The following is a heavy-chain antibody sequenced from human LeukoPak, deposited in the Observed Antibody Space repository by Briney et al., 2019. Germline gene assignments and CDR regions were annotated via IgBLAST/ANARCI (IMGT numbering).Heavy chain of an antibody. Sequence: GGSLRLSCAASGFTFSSYSMNWVRQAPGKGLEWVSSISSSSSYIYYADSVKGRFTISRDNAKNSLYLQMNSLRAEDTAIYYCAKDGMYSSSSSYYFDYWGQGTLVTVSS. D-gene: IGHD6-6*01. CDR3: AKDGMYSSSSSYYFDY. CDR2: ISSSSSYI. CDR1: GFTFSSYS. J-gene: IGHJ4*02. V-gene: IGHV3-21*04.